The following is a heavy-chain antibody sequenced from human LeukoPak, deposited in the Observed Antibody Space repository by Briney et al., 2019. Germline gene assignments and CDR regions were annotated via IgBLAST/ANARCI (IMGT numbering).Heavy chain of an antibody. D-gene: IGHD3-10*01. Sequence: GGSLRLSCAASGFTFRQYAMSWVRQAPGKGLEWVSGISGSGDDTYYTDSVKGRFTISRDNSNNTMYLQMNNLRSEDTAVYFCVRDYYGSGTYQGNYYYGMDVWGQGTTVTVSS. CDR3: VRDYYGSGTYQGNYYYGMDV. CDR2: ISGSGDDT. J-gene: IGHJ6*02. V-gene: IGHV3-23*01. CDR1: GFTFRQYA.